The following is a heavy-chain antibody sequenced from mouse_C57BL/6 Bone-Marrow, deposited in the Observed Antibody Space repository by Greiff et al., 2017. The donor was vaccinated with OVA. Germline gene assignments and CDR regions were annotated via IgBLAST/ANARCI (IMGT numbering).Heavy chain of an antibody. V-gene: IGHV1-7*01. D-gene: IGHD2-4*01. CDR3: ASMIKDYFDY. CDR2: INPSSGYT. CDR1: GYTFTSYW. J-gene: IGHJ2*01. Sequence: QVQLKESGAELAKPGASVKLSCKASGYTFTSYWMHWVKQRPGQGLEWIGYINPSSGYTKYNQKFKDKATLTADKSSSTAYMQLISLTYEDSAVYYCASMIKDYFDYWGQGTTLTVSS.